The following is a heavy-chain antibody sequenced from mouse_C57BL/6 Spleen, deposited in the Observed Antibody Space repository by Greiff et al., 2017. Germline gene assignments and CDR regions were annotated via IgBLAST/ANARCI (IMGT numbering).Heavy chain of an antibody. D-gene: IGHD1-1*01. CDR3: AREITTVVAPYFDV. V-gene: IGHV3-6*01. CDR2: ISYDGSN. CDR1: GYSITSGYY. Sequence: ESGPGLVKPSQSLSLTCSVTGYSITSGYYWTWIRQFPGNTLEWMGYISYDGSNNYNPSLKNRISITRDTSKNQFFLKLNSVTTEDTATYYCAREITTVVAPYFDVWGTGTTVTVSS. J-gene: IGHJ1*03.